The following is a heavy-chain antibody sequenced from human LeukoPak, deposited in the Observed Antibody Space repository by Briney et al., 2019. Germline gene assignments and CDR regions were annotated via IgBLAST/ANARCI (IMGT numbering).Heavy chain of an antibody. V-gene: IGHV3-11*01. CDR2: ISSTADIV. Sequence: GGSLRLSCAASGFTFSEYYMSWIRQGPGKGLEWVSDISSTADIVSYADFVLGRFTISRDNGDDSLSLQLNNLRAEDTAVYYCARETVAGTFDYWSQGTLVTVSS. CDR3: ARETVAGTFDY. D-gene: IGHD6-19*01. J-gene: IGHJ4*02. CDR1: GFTFSEYY.